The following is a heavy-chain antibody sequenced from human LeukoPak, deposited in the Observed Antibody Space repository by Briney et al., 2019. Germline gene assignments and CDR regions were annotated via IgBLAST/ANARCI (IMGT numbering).Heavy chain of an antibody. CDR2: ISGSGGST. J-gene: IGHJ4*02. V-gene: IGHV3-23*01. CDR3: AKNSGDTCYSHLDY. CDR1: GFTFSSYG. D-gene: IGHD2-15*01. Sequence: GGSPRLSCAASGFTFSSYGMTWVRQAPGKGLEWVSGISGSGGSTYYEDSVKGRFTISRDNSKNTLYLQMNSLRAEDTAVYYCAKNSGDTCYSHLDYWGQGTLVTVSS.